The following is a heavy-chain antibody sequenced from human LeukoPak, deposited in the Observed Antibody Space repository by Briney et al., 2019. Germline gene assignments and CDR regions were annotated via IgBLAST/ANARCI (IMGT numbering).Heavy chain of an antibody. J-gene: IGHJ4*02. CDR2: IREDGSEK. D-gene: IGHD2-8*01. V-gene: IGHV3-7*01. Sequence: GGSLRLSCAASGFTFSSSWMTWVRQAPGKGLEWVASIREDGSEKTSVDSVKGRFTISRDNAKNSLYLQMDRMRAEDTAVYYCARGPTNGQAFDYWSQGTLVSVSS. CDR3: ARGPTNGQAFDY. CDR1: GFTFSSSW.